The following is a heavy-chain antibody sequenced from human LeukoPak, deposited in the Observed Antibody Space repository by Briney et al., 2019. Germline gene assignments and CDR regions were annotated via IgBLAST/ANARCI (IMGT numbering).Heavy chain of an antibody. CDR1: GFTFSSYS. Sequence: GGSLRLSCAASGFTFSSYSMNWVCQAPGKGLEWVSSISSSSSYIYYADSVKGRFTISRDNAKNSLYLQMNSLRAEDTAVYYCARGSWSRGFDYWGQGTLVTVSS. CDR3: ARGSWSRGFDY. J-gene: IGHJ4*02. V-gene: IGHV3-21*01. D-gene: IGHD6-13*01. CDR2: ISSSSSYI.